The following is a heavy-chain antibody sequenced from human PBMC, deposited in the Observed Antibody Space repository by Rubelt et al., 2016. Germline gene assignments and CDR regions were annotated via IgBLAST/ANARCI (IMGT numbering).Heavy chain of an antibody. J-gene: IGHJ4*02. CDR2: IKRDGVEK. CDR3: ARSAESLPSDF. Sequence: VQLVESGGGVVQPGRSLRLSCAASGFTFSDYAMHWVRQAPGKGLEWMAHIKRDGVEKYYVDSVRGRFTVDRGNAKKSLSLQMNSLRTDYTAVYFCARSAESLPSDFWGPGTLVTVSS. CDR1: GFTFSDYA. V-gene: IGHV3-7*03.